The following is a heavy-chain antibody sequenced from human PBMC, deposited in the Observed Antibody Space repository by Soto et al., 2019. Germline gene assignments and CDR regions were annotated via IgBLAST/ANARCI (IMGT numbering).Heavy chain of an antibody. CDR3: ARVFGNRYDFDY. CDR1: GGSISSHY. CDR2: IYHSGRT. J-gene: IGHJ4*02. Sequence: PSETLSLTCTVSGGSISSHYWSWIRQPPGKGLEWIGYIYHSGRTNYNPSLKSRVTISIDTSKNQFSLNLSSVTAADTAVYYCARVFGNRYDFDYWGQGTLVTVSS. V-gene: IGHV4-59*11. D-gene: IGHD3-9*01.